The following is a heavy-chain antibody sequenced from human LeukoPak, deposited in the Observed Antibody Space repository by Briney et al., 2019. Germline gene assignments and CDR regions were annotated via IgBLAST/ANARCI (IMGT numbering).Heavy chain of an antibody. D-gene: IGHD2-8*01. CDR1: GYTITANY. Sequence: ASVKLSCKASGYTITANYIHCLRQAPGQVLEWMGWMNPKDGATNYALKFQGRVTMTRDTSISTAYMELSRLRSDDTAVYYCARYVMGLDFWGQGTLVTVSS. CDR2: MNPKDGAT. CDR3: ARYVMGLDF. J-gene: IGHJ4*02. V-gene: IGHV1-2*02.